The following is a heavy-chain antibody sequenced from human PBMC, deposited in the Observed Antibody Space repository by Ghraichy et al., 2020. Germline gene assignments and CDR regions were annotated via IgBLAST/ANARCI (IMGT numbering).Heavy chain of an antibody. V-gene: IGHV3-30-3*01. CDR2: ISYDGSNK. CDR3: ASMGDAFDI. CDR1: GFTFSSYA. Sequence: GGSLRLSCAASGFTFSSYAMHWVRQAPGKGLEWVAVISYDGSNKYYADSVKGRFTISRDNSKNTLYLQMNSLRAEDTAVYYCASMGDAFDIWGQGTMVTVSS. J-gene: IGHJ3*02. D-gene: IGHD3-10*01.